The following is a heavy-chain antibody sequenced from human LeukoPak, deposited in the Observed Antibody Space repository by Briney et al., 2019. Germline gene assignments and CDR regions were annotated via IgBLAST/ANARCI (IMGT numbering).Heavy chain of an antibody. V-gene: IGHV3-30*18. D-gene: IGHD2-21*02. CDR2: ISYDGSNK. CDR1: GFTFSGYD. J-gene: IGHJ5*02. Sequence: GGSLRLSCVAPGFTFSGYDIHWVRQAPGKGLEWVTLISYDGSNKYYADSVKGRFTISRDNPKNTLYLQMNSLRGEGTAVYYCAKGGPGDGNWFDLWGQGTLVTVSS. CDR3: AKGGPGDGNWFDL.